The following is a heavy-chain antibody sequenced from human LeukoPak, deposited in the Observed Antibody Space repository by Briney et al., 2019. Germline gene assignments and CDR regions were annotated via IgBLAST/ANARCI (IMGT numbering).Heavy chain of an antibody. CDR1: GFTFSNHA. J-gene: IGHJ4*02. CDR3: AKDLNYDFWSGLGN. Sequence: LPGGSLRLSCSASGFTFSNHAMHWVRQAPGKGLEWVSYIDSGGSTIYYADSVKGRFTVSRDNSKNTLYLQMNSLRAEDTAVYYCAKDLNYDFWSGLGNWGQGTLVTVSS. CDR2: IDSGGSTI. D-gene: IGHD3-3*01. V-gene: IGHV3-48*01.